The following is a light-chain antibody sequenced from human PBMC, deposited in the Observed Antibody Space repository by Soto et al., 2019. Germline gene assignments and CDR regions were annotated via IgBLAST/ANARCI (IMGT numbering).Light chain of an antibody. CDR1: QGISSY. J-gene: IGKJ1*01. CDR2: AAS. V-gene: IGKV1-8*01. CDR3: QQYYSYPHT. Sequence: AIRMTQSPSSFSASTGDRVTITCRASQGISSYLAWYQQKPGKAPKLLIYAASTLQSGVPSRFSGSGSGTXXXXXXXXXXXXDFATYYCQQYYSYPHTFGQGTKVEIK.